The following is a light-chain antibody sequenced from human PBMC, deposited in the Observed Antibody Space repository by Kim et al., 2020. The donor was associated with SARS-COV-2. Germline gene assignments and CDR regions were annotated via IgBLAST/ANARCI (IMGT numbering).Light chain of an antibody. V-gene: IGKV3-15*01. Sequence: PGEPATLSGRASESISSNVAGYQHKPGQPPRLLFYGASTRVTGNPARFTASGCGTEFALNISSLQSEDFAVYYWQQYSGWPQFGQGTKLEI. J-gene: IGKJ2*01. CDR3: QQYSGWPQ. CDR1: ESISSN. CDR2: GAS.